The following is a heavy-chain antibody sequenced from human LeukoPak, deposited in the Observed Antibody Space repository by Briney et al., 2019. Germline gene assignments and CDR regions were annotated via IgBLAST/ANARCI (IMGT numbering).Heavy chain of an antibody. V-gene: IGHV3-30*18. D-gene: IGHD2-8*01. CDR2: ISYDGSNK. CDR1: GFTFSSYG. CDR3: ANEGPNFDY. J-gene: IGHJ4*02. Sequence: PGGSLRLSCAASGFTFSSYGMHWVRQAPGKGLEWVAVISYDGSNKYYADSVKGRFTISRDNSKNTVYLQMNSLRAEDTAVYYCANEGPNFDYWGQGTLVTVSS.